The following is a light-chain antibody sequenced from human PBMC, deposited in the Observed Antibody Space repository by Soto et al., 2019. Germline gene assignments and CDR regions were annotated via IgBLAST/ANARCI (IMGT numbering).Light chain of an antibody. CDR3: QSYDTSLSGVV. CDR2: GNS. Sequence: QSVLTQPPSVSGAPGQRVTISCTGSSSNIGAGYDVHWYQQLPGTAPKLLIHGNSNRPSGVPDRFSGSKSGTSASLGITGLQAEDEADYYCQSYDTSLSGVVFGGGTKRTVL. CDR1: SSNIGAGYD. V-gene: IGLV1-40*01. J-gene: IGLJ2*01.